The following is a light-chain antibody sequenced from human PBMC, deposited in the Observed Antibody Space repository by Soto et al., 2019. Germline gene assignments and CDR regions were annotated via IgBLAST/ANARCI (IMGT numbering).Light chain of an antibody. Sequence: QSVLTQPRSVSGSPGQSVTISCTGTSSDVGGYNYVSWYQQHPGKAPKLMIYDVSKRPSGVPDRFSGSKSGNTASLTISGLQAEDEADYYCCSYAGSSTFYGFGSGTKVTVL. CDR1: SSDVGGYNY. CDR2: DVS. V-gene: IGLV2-11*01. CDR3: CSYAGSSTFYG. J-gene: IGLJ1*01.